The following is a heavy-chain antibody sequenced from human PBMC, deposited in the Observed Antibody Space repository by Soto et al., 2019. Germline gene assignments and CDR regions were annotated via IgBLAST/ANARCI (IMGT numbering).Heavy chain of an antibody. CDR3: TTVEPYYYYYGMDV. V-gene: IGHV3-15*01. CDR2: IKSKTDGGTT. J-gene: IGHJ6*02. CDR1: GFSFSNAW. Sequence: EVQLVESGGGLVKPGGSLRLSCAASGFSFSNAWMSWVRQAPGKGLARVGRIKSKTDGGTTDYAAPVKGRFTISRDDSKNTLYLQMNSLKTDDTAVYYCTTVEPYYYYYGMDVWGQGTTVTVSS.